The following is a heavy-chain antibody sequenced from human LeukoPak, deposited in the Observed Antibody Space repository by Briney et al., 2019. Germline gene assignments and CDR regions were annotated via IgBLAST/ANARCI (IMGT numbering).Heavy chain of an antibody. CDR1: GGSFSGYY. V-gene: IGHV4-34*01. Sequence: SETLSLTCAVYGGSFSGYYWSWIRQPPGKGLEWIGEINHSGSTNYNPSLKSRVTISVDTSKNQYSLKLSSVTAADTAVYYCASPRITMARSFDYWGQGTLVTVSS. CDR3: ASPRITMARSFDY. CDR2: INHSGST. J-gene: IGHJ4*02. D-gene: IGHD3-10*01.